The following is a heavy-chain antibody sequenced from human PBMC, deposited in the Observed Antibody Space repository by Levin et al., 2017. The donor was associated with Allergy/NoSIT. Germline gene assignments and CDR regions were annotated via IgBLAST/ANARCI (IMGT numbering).Heavy chain of an antibody. CDR2: ISYDGSNK. CDR3: AKDGDTVLDY. Sequence: GGSLRLSCAASGFTFSSYGMHWVRQAPGKGLEWVAVISYDGSNKYYADSVKGRFTISRDNSKNTLYLQMNSLRAEDTAVYYCAKDGDTVLDYWGQGTLVTVSS. D-gene: IGHD5-18*01. J-gene: IGHJ4*02. V-gene: IGHV3-30*18. CDR1: GFTFSSYG.